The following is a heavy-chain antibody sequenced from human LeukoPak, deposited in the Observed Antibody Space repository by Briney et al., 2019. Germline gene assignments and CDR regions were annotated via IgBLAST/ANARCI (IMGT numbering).Heavy chain of an antibody. CDR2: IYHSGGT. J-gene: IGHJ4*02. CDR3: AGNSGWYTDY. D-gene: IGHD6-19*01. CDR1: GGSISSHVW. V-gene: IGHV4-4*02. Sequence: PSETLSLTCTVSGGSISSHVWWNWVRQPPGKGLEWIAEIYHSGGTNYNPSLKSRVTISVDASKNQFSLKLNSVTAADTAVYYCAGNSGWYTDYWGQGTLVTVSS.